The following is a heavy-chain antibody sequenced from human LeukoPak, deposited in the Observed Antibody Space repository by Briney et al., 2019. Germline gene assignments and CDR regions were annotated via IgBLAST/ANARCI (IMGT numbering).Heavy chain of an antibody. V-gene: IGHV4-59*01. J-gene: IGHJ6*02. CDR3: ARAGQWLSTGYYGMDV. Sequence: PSETLSLTCTVSGGSISSYYWSWIRQPPGKGLEWIGYIYYSGSTNYNPSLKSRVTISVDTSKNQFSLKLSSVTAADTAVYYCARAGQWLSTGYYGMDVWGQGTTVTVSS. CDR2: IYYSGST. CDR1: GGSISSYY. D-gene: IGHD6-19*01.